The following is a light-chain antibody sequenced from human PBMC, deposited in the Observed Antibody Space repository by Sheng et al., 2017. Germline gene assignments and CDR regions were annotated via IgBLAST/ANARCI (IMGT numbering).Light chain of an antibody. CDR3: QSYDSSLKNWV. J-gene: IGLJ3*02. V-gene: IGLV1-40*01. CDR2: GNS. CDR1: RSNFGAGYD. Sequence: QSALTQPASVSGSPGQSITISCTGSRSNFGAGYDAHWYQQLPGTAPKLLICGNSNRPSGVPDRFSGSKSGTSASLAITGLQAEDEADYYCQSYDSSLKNWVFGGGTKLTVL.